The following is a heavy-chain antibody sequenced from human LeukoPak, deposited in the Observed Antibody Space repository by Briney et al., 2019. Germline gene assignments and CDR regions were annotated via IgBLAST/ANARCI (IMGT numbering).Heavy chain of an antibody. CDR1: GGPFNTYA. CDR2: IIPILAIS. CDR3: ATEDATVTQPIDY. J-gene: IGHJ4*02. V-gene: IGHV1-69*04. D-gene: IGHD1-26*01. Sequence: PVKLSYKPAGGPFNTYAISWLPEAPGHRLEWMGRIIPILAISRTVQNFQGRVTLTADKSTSTAYMELSSLRSEDTAFYYCATEDATVTQPIDYWGLGTLVTVSS.